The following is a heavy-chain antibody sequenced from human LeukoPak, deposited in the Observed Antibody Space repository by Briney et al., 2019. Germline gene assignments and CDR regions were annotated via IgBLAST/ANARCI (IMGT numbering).Heavy chain of an antibody. CDR1: GYTFTSYY. J-gene: IGHJ4*02. Sequence: ASVKVSCKASGYTFTSYYMHWVRQAPGQGLEWMGWISAYNGNTNYAQKLQGRVTMTTDTSTSTAYMELRSLRSDDTAVYYCARLAVAGTSWNYFDYWGQGTLVTVSS. D-gene: IGHD6-19*01. CDR3: ARLAVAGTSWNYFDY. V-gene: IGHV1-18*04. CDR2: ISAYNGNT.